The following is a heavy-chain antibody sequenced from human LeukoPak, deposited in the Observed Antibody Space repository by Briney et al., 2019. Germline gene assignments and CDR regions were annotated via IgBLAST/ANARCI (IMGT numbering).Heavy chain of an antibody. CDR2: IYHSGST. J-gene: IGHJ4*02. D-gene: IGHD3-22*01. V-gene: IGHV4-30-2*01. CDR3: ARAYYDSSGYPTEFDY. CDR1: GGSISSGGYS. Sequence: SETLSLTCVVSGGSISSGGYSWSWIRQPPGKGLEWIGYIYHSGSTYYNPSLKSRVTISVDRSKNQFSLKLSSVTAADTAVYYCARAYYDSSGYPTEFDYWGQGTLVTVSS.